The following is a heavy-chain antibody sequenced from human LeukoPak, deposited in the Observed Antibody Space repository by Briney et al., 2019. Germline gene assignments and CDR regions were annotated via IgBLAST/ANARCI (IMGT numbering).Heavy chain of an antibody. V-gene: IGHV3-30*02. J-gene: IGHJ4*02. Sequence: GWSLTLSCAASGFTFSSYGMHWVRQAPGKGLEWVAFIRYDGSNKYYADSVKGRFTISRDNSKSTLYIQMNSLRAEDTAVYYCARAKPKNMVRGLIMRRESRYYFDYWGQGTMVTVSS. CDR2: IRYDGSNK. CDR1: GFTFSSYG. D-gene: IGHD3-10*01. CDR3: ARAKPKNMVRGLIMRRESRYYFDY.